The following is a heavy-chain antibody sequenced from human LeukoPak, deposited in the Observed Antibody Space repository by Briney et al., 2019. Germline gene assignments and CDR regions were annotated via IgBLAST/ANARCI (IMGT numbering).Heavy chain of an antibody. CDR1: GASINSGNSY. CDR3: ARSPYFDFWAGYYDLDC. V-gene: IGHV4-30-4*08. CDR2: IYYSGTT. D-gene: IGHD3-3*01. Sequence: SQTLSLTCTVSGASINSGNSYWSWIRQPPGKGLEWIGYIYYSGTTYYNPSLKSRVSMSVDTSENQFSLKLNSVTAADTAVHYCARSPYFDFWAGYYDLDCWGQGTLVTVSS. J-gene: IGHJ4*02.